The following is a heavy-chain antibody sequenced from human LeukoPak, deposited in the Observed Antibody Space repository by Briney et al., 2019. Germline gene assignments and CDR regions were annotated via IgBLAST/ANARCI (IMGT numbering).Heavy chain of an antibody. Sequence: GSLRLSCAASGFTFSTYWMSWVRQVPGKGLEWVANIKQDGTEKHYVDSVKGRFTISRDNAKNSLYLQMNSLRAEDTAVYYCARDRESSGYYYWGQGTLVTVSS. CDR2: IKQDGTEK. CDR3: ARDRESSGYYY. J-gene: IGHJ4*02. D-gene: IGHD3-22*01. CDR1: GFTFSTYW. V-gene: IGHV3-7*01.